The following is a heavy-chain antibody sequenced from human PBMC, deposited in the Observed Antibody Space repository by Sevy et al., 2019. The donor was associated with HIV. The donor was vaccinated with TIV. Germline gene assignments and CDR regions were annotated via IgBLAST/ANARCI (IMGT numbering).Heavy chain of an antibody. V-gene: IGHV2-5*02. D-gene: IGHD6-13*01. CDR1: GFSLSTSGVG. CDR2: IYWDDDK. Sequence: SGPTLVNPTQTLTLTCTFSGFSLSTSGVGVGWIRQPPGKALEWLARIYWDDDKRYSPSLKSRLTMTKDTSKNQVVLTMTNMDPVDTATYYCARLAAADDPGEVYFDYWGQGTLVTVSS. CDR3: ARLAAADDPGEVYFDY. J-gene: IGHJ4*02.